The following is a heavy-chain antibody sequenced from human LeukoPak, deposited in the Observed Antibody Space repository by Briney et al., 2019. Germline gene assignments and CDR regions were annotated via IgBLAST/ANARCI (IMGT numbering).Heavy chain of an antibody. CDR3: ARDRINWFDP. D-gene: IGHD2-15*01. Sequence: SVKVSCKASGGTFSSYAISWVRQAPGQGLEWMGRIIPILGVANYAQKFQGRVTITADESTSTAYMELSSLRSEDTAVYYCARDRINWFDPWGQGTLVTVSS. J-gene: IGHJ5*02. CDR2: IIPILGVA. V-gene: IGHV1-69*04. CDR1: GGTFSSYA.